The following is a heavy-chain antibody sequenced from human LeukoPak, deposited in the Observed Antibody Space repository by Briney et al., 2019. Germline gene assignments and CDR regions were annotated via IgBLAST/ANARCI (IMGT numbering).Heavy chain of an antibody. D-gene: IGHD3-22*01. CDR2: INPNSGGT. Sequence: GASVQVSCQASGYTFTGYYMHWARPAPGQGLEWMGWINPNSGGTNYAQKFQGRVTMTRDTSISTAYMELSRLRSDDTAVYYCARVLYYDSSGYHFDYWGQGTLVTVSS. V-gene: IGHV1-2*02. CDR1: GYTFTGYY. CDR3: ARVLYYDSSGYHFDY. J-gene: IGHJ4*02.